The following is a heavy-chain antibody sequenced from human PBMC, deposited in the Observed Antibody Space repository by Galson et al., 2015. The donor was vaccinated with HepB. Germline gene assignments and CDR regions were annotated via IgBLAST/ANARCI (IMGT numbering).Heavy chain of an antibody. V-gene: IGHV1-46*01. J-gene: IGHJ6*02. CDR2: INPSGGST. Sequence: SVKVSCKASGYTFTSYYMHWVRQAPGQGLEWMGIINPSGGSTSYAQKFQGRVTMTRDTSTSTVYMELSSLRSEDTAVYYCARDWGDILYPGSGMDVWGQGTTVTVSS. D-gene: IGHD2-8*01. CDR1: GYTFTSYY. CDR3: ARDWGDILYPGSGMDV.